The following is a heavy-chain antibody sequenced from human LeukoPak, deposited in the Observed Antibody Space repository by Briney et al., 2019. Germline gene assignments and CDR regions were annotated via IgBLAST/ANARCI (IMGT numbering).Heavy chain of an antibody. Sequence: GGSLRLSCAASGFTFSTFWMTWVRQAPGKGLEWVANIKPDGSEKYYVDSVKGRFTISRGNAKNSVYLQINGLRVEDTAVYYCARREATGCLSFGYWGQGTLVTVSS. V-gene: IGHV3-7*05. CDR2: IKPDGSEK. J-gene: IGHJ4*02. CDR1: GFTFSTFW. CDR3: ARREATGCLSFGY. D-gene: IGHD6-19*01.